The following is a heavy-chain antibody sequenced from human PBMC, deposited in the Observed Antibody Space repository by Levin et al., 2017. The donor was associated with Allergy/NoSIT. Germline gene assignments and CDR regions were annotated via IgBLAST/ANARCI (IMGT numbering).Heavy chain of an antibody. CDR1: GGSFSGYY. Sequence: SETLSLTCAVYGGSFSGYYWSWIRQPPGKGLEWIGEINHSGSTNYNPSLKSRVTISVDTSKNQFSLKLSSVTAADTAVYYCARQRFRPRGGWFDPWGQGTLVTVSS. CDR2: INHSGST. D-gene: IGHD3-3*01. V-gene: IGHV4-34*01. CDR3: ARQRFRPRGGWFDP. J-gene: IGHJ5*02.